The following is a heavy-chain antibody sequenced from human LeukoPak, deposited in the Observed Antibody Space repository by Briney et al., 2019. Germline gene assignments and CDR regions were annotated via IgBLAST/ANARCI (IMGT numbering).Heavy chain of an antibody. CDR1: GFTFSSYA. J-gene: IGHJ3*02. D-gene: IGHD3-16*02. Sequence: GGTLRLSCAASGFTFSSYAMRWVRQAPGKGLEWVSDPSGSGGSTYYADSVKGRFTIPRDNSEHTLYLQMNSLRAEDTAVYYCASTYYDYIWGSYRSPDDAFDIWGQGTMVTVSS. V-gene: IGHV3-23*01. CDR2: PSGSGGST. CDR3: ASTYYDYIWGSYRSPDDAFDI.